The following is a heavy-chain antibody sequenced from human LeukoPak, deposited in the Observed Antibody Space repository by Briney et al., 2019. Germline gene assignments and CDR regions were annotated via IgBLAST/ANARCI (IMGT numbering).Heavy chain of an antibody. CDR3: ARLAAAGPYYYGMDV. CDR1: GFTFSSYA. Sequence: GGSLRLSCAASGFTFSSYAMSWVRQAPGKGLEWVSAISGSGGSTYYADSVKGRFTISRDNSKNTLYLQMNSLRAEDTAVYYCARLAAAGPYYYGMDVWGQGTTVTVSS. V-gene: IGHV3-23*01. J-gene: IGHJ6*02. D-gene: IGHD6-13*01. CDR2: ISGSGGST.